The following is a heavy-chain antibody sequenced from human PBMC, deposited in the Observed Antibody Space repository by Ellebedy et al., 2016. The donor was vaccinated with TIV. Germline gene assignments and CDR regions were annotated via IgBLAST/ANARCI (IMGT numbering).Heavy chain of an antibody. D-gene: IGHD3-22*01. CDR2: ISGSGGST. Sequence: GESLKISCAASGFTFSSYAMSWVRQAPGKGLEWVSAISGSGGSTYYADSVKGRFTISRDNSKNTLYLQMNSLRAEDTAVYYCAKTPSLIVVEHEDYWGQGTLVTVSS. J-gene: IGHJ4*02. CDR1: GFTFSSYA. V-gene: IGHV3-23*01. CDR3: AKTPSLIVVEHEDY.